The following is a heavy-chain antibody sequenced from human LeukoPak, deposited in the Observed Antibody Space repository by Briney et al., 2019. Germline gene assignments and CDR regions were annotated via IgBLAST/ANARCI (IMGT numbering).Heavy chain of an antibody. J-gene: IGHJ5*02. Sequence: GGSLRLSCAASGFTFSSYWMSWVRQAPGKGLEWVANIKQDGSEKNYVDSVKGRFTISRDNAKNSLYLQMNSLRAEDTAVYYCARDYYDSSGYYEYNWFDPWGQGTLVTVSS. D-gene: IGHD3-22*01. CDR1: GFTFSSYW. V-gene: IGHV3-7*01. CDR2: IKQDGSEK. CDR3: ARDYYDSSGYYEYNWFDP.